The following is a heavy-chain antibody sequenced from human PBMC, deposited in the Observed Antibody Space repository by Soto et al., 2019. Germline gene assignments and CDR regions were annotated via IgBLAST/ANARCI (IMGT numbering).Heavy chain of an antibody. CDR1: GYTFTSYG. D-gene: IGHD3-22*01. V-gene: IGHV1-18*01. Sequence: AASVKVSCKASGYTFTSYGISWVRQAPGQGLEWMGWISAYDGNTNYAQKLQGRVTMTTDTSTSTAYMELRSLRSDDTAVYYCARDQSYYDSSGYYWIDRSRGWFDPWGQGTLVTVSS. J-gene: IGHJ5*02. CDR3: ARDQSYYDSSGYYWIDRSRGWFDP. CDR2: ISAYDGNT.